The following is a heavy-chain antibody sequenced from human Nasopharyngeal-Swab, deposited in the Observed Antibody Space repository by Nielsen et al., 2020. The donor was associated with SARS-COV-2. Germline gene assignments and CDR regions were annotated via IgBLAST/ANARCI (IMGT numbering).Heavy chain of an antibody. CDR1: GGSISSYY. J-gene: IGHJ5*02. D-gene: IGHD3-10*01. CDR3: ARGTTMVRGVSGWFDP. V-gene: IGHV4-4*07. CDR2: IYTSGST. Sequence: SETLSLTCTVSGGSISSYYWSWIRQPAGKGLEWIGRIYTSGSTNYNPSLKSRVTISVDTSKNQFSLKLSSVTAADTAVYYCARGTTMVRGVSGWFDPWGQGTLVTVSS.